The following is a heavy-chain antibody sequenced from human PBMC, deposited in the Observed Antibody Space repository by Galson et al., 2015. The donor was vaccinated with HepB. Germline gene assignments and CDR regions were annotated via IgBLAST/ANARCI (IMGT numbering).Heavy chain of an antibody. V-gene: IGHV3-23*01. CDR3: ASRVYSISSWYFDL. J-gene: IGHJ2*01. CDR2: ISGSGGST. CDR1: GFTFSSYA. D-gene: IGHD6-6*01. Sequence: SLRLSCAASGFTFSSYAMSWVRQAPGKGLKWVSAISGSGGSTYYADSVKGRFTISRDNSKNTMYLQMNSLRAEDTAVYYCASRVYSISSWYFDLWGRGTLVTVSS.